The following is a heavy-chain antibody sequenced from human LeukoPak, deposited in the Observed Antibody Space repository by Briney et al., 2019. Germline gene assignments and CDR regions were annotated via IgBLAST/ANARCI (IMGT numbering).Heavy chain of an antibody. CDR1: GGSFSGYY. V-gene: IGHV4-34*01. J-gene: IGHJ3*02. Sequence: SETLSLTCAVYGGSFSGYYWSWIRQPPGKGLEWIGEINHSGSTNYNASLKSRVTISVDTSKNQFSLKLSSVTAADTAVYYCARPIAGAGMHAFDIWGQGTMVTVSS. CDR3: ARPIAGAGMHAFDI. CDR2: INHSGST. D-gene: IGHD6-13*01.